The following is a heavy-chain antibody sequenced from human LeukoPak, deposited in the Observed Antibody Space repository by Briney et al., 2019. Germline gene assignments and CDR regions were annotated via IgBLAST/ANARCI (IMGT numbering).Heavy chain of an antibody. J-gene: IGHJ4*02. D-gene: IGHD1-26*01. CDR2: IYYSGST. CDR3: ARDKSGKFDY. Sequence: PSETLSLTCTVSGGSISSYYWSWIRQPPGKGLEWIGYIYYSGSTYYNPSLKSRVTISVDTSKNQFSLKLSSVTAADTAVYYCARDKSGKFDYWGQGTLVTVSS. CDR1: GGSISSYY. V-gene: IGHV4-59*06.